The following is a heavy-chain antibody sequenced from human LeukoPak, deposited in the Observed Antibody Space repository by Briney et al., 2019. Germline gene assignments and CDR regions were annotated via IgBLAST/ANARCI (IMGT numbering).Heavy chain of an antibody. CDR3: ARSSSSSSYTAFDI. J-gene: IGHJ3*02. Sequence: SETLSLTCTVSGGSIRSYYWSWVRQPAGKGLEWIGRIYFSGSTNYSPSLKSRVTLSIDTSNSQFLLNLHSVTAADTAVYYCARSSSSSSYTAFDIWGQGTMVTVSS. CDR1: GGSIRSYY. V-gene: IGHV4-4*07. D-gene: IGHD6-13*01. CDR2: IYFSGST.